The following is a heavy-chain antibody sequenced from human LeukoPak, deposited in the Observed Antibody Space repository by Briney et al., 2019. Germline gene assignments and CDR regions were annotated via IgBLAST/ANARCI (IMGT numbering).Heavy chain of an antibody. CDR2: IKNSGST. D-gene: IGHD3-10*01. J-gene: IGHJ4*02. V-gene: IGHV4-34*01. CDR3: ARGSSYYGSGSHFDY. Sequence: PSETLSLTWAVYCGSFSGYYWGLIRQPPGKGLEWNGEIKNSGSTNSHPSLKSRVPMSVDRSKNQFSLKLCSATAAATAVYYCARGSSYYGSGSHFDYWGQGTLVTVSS. CDR1: CGSFSGYY.